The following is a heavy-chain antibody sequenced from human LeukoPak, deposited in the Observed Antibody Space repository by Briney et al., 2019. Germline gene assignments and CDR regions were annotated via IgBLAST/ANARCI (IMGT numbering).Heavy chain of an antibody. CDR1: GFTFSSYW. Sequence: GGSLRLSCAASGFTFSSYWMRWVRQAPGKWLEWVANIKQDGSEKYYVDCVKGRFTISRDNTKNSLYRQINSLSAEDTAVYYCARDLYYYDSSGYYWGQGNLVTVSS. CDR2: IKQDGSEK. CDR3: ARDLYYYDSSGYY. J-gene: IGHJ4*02. V-gene: IGHV3-7*01. D-gene: IGHD3-22*01.